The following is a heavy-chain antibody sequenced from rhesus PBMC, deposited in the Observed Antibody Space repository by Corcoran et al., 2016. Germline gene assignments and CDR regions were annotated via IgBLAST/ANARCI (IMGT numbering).Heavy chain of an antibody. V-gene: IGHV3S5*01. CDR3: VKEVPGSWDY. J-gene: IGHJ4*01. CDR2: INSGGNDR. CDR1: GFTFSRYG. D-gene: IGHD6-25*01. Sequence: EVQVVETGGGLVQPGGSLKLSCVVSGFTFSRYGMSWVRQAPGKGLEWVSAINSGGNDRQYTDSVQGRFTIARDNSKNTVSLQMNSLRTEDTAMYYCVKEVPGSWDYWGQGVLVTVSS.